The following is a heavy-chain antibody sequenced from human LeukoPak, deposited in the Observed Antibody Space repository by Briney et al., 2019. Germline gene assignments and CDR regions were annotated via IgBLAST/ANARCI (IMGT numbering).Heavy chain of an antibody. D-gene: IGHD5-18*01. J-gene: IGHJ5*02. CDR3: AKSRSGYSSNRGFDP. V-gene: IGHV3-30*18. CDR2: ISYDGSNK. Sequence: PGRSLRLSCAASGFTFSSYGMHWVRQAPGKGLEWVAVISYDGSNKYYADSVKGRFTISRDNSKNTLYLQMNSLRAEDTAVYYCAKSRSGYSSNRGFDPWGQGTLVTVSS. CDR1: GFTFSSYG.